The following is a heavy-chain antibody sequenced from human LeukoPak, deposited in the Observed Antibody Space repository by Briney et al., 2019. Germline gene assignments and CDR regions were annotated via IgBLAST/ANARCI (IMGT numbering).Heavy chain of an antibody. CDR2: ISYDGSNK. D-gene: IGHD5-18*01. CDR3: ACGYSYGVDY. Sequence: GGSLRLSCAASGFTFSNYAMHWVRQAPGKGLEWVAVISYDGSNKYYADSVKGRFTISRDNSKNTLYLQMNSLRPDDTAVSYSACGYSYGVDYWGQGTLVTVSS. CDR1: GFTFSNYA. V-gene: IGHV3-30-3*01. J-gene: IGHJ4*02.